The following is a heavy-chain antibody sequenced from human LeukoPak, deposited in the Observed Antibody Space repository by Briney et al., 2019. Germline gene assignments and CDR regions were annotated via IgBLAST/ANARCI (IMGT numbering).Heavy chain of an antibody. CDR2: ISGGGGSI. Sequence: GGSLRLSCAASGFPFSSSAMSWVRQAPGKGLECVSTISGGGGSIYYADSVKGRFTISRDDSKNTLYLQMNSLRADDTALYYCASRPAAALGPLDFWGQGTLVTVSS. CDR1: GFPFSSSA. J-gene: IGHJ4*02. D-gene: IGHD2-2*01. V-gene: IGHV3-23*01. CDR3: ASRPAAALGPLDF.